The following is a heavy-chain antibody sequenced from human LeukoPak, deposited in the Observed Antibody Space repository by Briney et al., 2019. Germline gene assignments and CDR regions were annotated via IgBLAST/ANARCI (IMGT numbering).Heavy chain of an antibody. CDR1: GGSIRSNSYY. CDR3: ARRLRGYYGSGNPLNWFDP. CDR2: IYYSGST. Sequence: SETLSLTCTVSGGSIRSNSYYWGWIRQPPGKGLEWLGSIYYSGSTYYINPSLKSRVTISVDTSKNQISLKLSSVTAADTAVYYCARRLRGYYGSGNPLNWFDPWGQGTLVTVSS. D-gene: IGHD3-10*01. V-gene: IGHV4-39*01. J-gene: IGHJ5*02.